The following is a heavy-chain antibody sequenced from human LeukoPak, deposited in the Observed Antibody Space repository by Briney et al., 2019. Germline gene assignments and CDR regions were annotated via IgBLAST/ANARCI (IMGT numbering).Heavy chain of an antibody. CDR2: ISYDGSNK. CDR3: ARASVGYCSSTSCRPPQHYYYYYMDV. CDR1: GFTFSSYW. Sequence: GGPLRLSCAASGFTFSSYWMSWVRQAPGKGLEWVAVISYDGSNKYYADSVKGRFTISRDNSKNTLYLQMNSLRAEDTAVYYCARASVGYCSSTSCRPPQHYYYYYMDVWGKGTTVTVSS. V-gene: IGHV3-30*03. D-gene: IGHD2-2*01. J-gene: IGHJ6*03.